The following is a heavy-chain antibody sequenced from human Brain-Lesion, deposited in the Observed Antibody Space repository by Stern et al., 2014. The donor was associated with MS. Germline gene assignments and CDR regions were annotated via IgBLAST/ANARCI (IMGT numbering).Heavy chain of an antibody. Sequence: QITLKESGPALVTPTQTLTLTCTFSGFSLRTDGVGVGWFRQPPGQALESLALIYWDNDKRYSPSLRSRLTITKDTSRNQVVLTMTNMDPVDTATYYCAHRRPHYASWDNGDFDYWGQGALVTVSS. CDR1: GFSLRTDGVG. D-gene: IGHD3-3*01. J-gene: IGHJ4*02. CDR3: AHRRPHYASWDNGDFDY. CDR2: IYWDNDK. V-gene: IGHV2-5*02.